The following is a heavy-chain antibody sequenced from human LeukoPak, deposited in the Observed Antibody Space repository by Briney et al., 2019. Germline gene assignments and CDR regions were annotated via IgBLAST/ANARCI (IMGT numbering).Heavy chain of an antibody. CDR3: AKLDNSWYEGY. CDR1: GFAFRNNA. V-gene: IGHV3-23*01. CDR2: ISDSGGST. Sequence: GGSLRLSCVASGFAFRNNAMSWVRQAPGKGLEWVSLISDSGGSTNYADSVKGRFTISRDNSKNTLYLQMNSLRAEDTAVYYCAKLDNSWYEGYWGQGTLVTVSS. J-gene: IGHJ4*02. D-gene: IGHD6-13*01.